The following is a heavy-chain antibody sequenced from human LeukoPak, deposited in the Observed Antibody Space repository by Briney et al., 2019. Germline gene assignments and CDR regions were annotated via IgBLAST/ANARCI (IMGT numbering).Heavy chain of an antibody. J-gene: IGHJ4*02. V-gene: IGHV3-72*01. CDR3: AREWDGFDY. Sequence: GGSLRLSCAASGFTFSDHYMDWVRQAPGKGLEWVGRTRNKANSYTTEYAASVKGRFTISRDDSKNSLYLQMSSLKTEDTAVYYCAREWDGFDYWGQGTLVTVSS. D-gene: IGHD1-26*01. CDR2: TRNKANSYTT. CDR1: GFTFSDHY.